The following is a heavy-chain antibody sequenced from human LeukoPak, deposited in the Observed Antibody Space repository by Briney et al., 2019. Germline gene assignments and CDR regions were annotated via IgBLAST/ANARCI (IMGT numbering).Heavy chain of an antibody. Sequence: SETLSLTCTVSGGSISSYYWSWIRQPAGKGLEWIGRIYISGSTNYNPSLKSRVTISVDTSKNQFSLKLSSVTAADTAVYYCARVFQLWPYDAFDIWGQGTMDTVSS. CDR1: GGSISSYY. D-gene: IGHD5-18*01. J-gene: IGHJ3*02. CDR3: ARVFQLWPYDAFDI. CDR2: IYISGST. V-gene: IGHV4-4*07.